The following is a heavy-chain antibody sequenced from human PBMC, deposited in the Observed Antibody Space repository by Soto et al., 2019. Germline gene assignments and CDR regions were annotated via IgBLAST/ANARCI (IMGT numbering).Heavy chain of an antibody. J-gene: IGHJ4*02. D-gene: IGHD6-13*01. CDR2: INPKNGDT. V-gene: IGHV1-2*04. CDR1: GYIFTDYY. Sequence: ASVKVSCKTSGYIFTDYYIHWVRQAPGQGLEWMGYINPKNGDTTYEQKFQGWVTITRETSVNTAYIDLRSLRFIDTAVYYCARDQGNSSSWPIDFWGQGTQVTVSS. CDR3: ARDQGNSSSWPIDF.